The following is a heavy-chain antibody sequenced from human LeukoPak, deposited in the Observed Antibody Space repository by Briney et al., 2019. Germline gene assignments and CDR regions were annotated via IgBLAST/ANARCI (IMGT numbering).Heavy chain of an antibody. Sequence: GGSLRLSCAASGFTFSSYSMNWVRQAPGKGLEWVSYISSSSSTIYSADSVKGRFTISRDNARNSLYLQMNSLRAEDTAVYYCATDRGGYRLDYWGQGTLVTVSS. CDR3: ATDRGGYRLDY. J-gene: IGHJ4*02. V-gene: IGHV3-48*04. D-gene: IGHD3-16*01. CDR1: GFTFSSYS. CDR2: ISSSSSTI.